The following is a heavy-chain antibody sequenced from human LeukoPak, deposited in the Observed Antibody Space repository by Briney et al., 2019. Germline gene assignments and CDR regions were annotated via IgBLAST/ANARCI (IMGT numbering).Heavy chain of an antibody. J-gene: IGHJ6*04. CDR1: GGTFSSYA. Sequence: GASVKVSCKASGGTFSSYAISWVRQAPGQGLEWMGGIIPIFGTANYAQKFQGRVTITADKSTSTAYMELSSLRSEDTAVYYCARELDYYGSGSDYYYGMDVWSKGTTVTVSS. CDR3: ARELDYYGSGSDYYYGMDV. CDR2: IIPIFGTA. V-gene: IGHV1-69*06. D-gene: IGHD3-10*01.